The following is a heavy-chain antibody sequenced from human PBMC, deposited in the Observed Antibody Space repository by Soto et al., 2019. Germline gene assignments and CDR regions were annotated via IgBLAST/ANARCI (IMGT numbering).Heavy chain of an antibody. J-gene: IGHJ5*02. Sequence: EVQLLESGGDLKQPGGSLRLSCVASGLTFGSRAMSWVRQAPGEGLQWVSTITDTGGDAKYADSVRGRFVISRDNSKNTLYLQMNSLRAEDTAVYYCAREKREKYQLLEGEGGWFDPWGQGTLVTVSS. D-gene: IGHD2-2*01. CDR3: AREKREKYQLLEGEGGWFDP. CDR1: GLTFGSRA. CDR2: ITDTGGDA. V-gene: IGHV3-23*01.